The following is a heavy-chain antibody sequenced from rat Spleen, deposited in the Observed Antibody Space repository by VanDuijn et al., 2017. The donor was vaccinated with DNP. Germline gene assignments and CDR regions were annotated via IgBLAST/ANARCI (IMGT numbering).Heavy chain of an antibody. D-gene: IGHD1-4*01. V-gene: IGHV5-7*01. CDR3: ASRPPPTRGPFDY. CDR2: ISSDGSET. Sequence: EVQLVESGGGLVQPGRSLKLSCAVSRITFSDHNMAWVRQAPKKGLEWVATISSDGSETYYRDSVKGRFTISRENAKSTLYLQMDSLRSEDTATYYCASRPPPTRGPFDYWGQGVTVTVSS. CDR1: RITFSDHN. J-gene: IGHJ2*01.